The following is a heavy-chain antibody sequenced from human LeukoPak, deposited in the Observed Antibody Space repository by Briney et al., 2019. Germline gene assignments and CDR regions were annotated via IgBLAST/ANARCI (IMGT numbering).Heavy chain of an antibody. CDR3: ARRGHECTP. J-gene: IGHJ5*02. CDR2: INADGSEK. V-gene: IGHV3-7*01. CDR1: GFNFSIYW. Sequence: GGSLRLSCAASGFNFSIYWMTWVRQAPGRGPEWVALINADGSEKYYMDSVKGRFTISRDNAKDSVYLQMNSLRADDTALYYCARRGHECTPWGWGPLVTVSS.